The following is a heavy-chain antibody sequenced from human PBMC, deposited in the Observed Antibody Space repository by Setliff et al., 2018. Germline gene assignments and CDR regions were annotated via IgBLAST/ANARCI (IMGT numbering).Heavy chain of an antibody. Sequence: GASVKVSCKASGGTFNSYAISWVRQAPGQGLEWVGGIVRLLRSANYAQKFQGRVTITTDESTAYMELTSLRSEDSAIYYCALTIQSGDFRTQYFDPWGQGTLVTVSS. CDR3: ALTIQSGDFRTQYFDP. CDR2: IVRLLRSA. CDR1: GGTFNSYA. D-gene: IGHD1-26*01. J-gene: IGHJ5*02. V-gene: IGHV1-69*05.